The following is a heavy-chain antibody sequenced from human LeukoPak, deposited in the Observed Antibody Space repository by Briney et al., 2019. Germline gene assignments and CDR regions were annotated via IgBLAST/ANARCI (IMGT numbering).Heavy chain of an antibody. Sequence: ASVKASCKASGYTFTSYDINWVRQATGQGLEWMGWMNPNSGNTGYAQKFQGRVTMARNTSISTAYMELSSLRSEDTAVYYCARCPPSGSYACVHWGQGTLVTVSS. J-gene: IGHJ4*02. CDR2: MNPNSGNT. CDR1: GYTFTSYD. V-gene: IGHV1-8*01. CDR3: ARCPPSGSYACVH. D-gene: IGHD1-26*01.